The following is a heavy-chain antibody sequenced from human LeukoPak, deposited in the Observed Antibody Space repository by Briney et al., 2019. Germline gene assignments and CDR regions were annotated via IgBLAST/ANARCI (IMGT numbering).Heavy chain of an antibody. V-gene: IGHV1-8*01. J-gene: IGHJ3*02. CDR1: GYTFTSYD. CDR2: MNPNSGNT. D-gene: IGHD4-17*01. Sequence: ASVKVSCKASGYTFTSYDINWVRQATGQGLEWMGWMNPNSGNTGYAQKFQGRVTMTRNTSISTAYMELSSLRSDDTAVYYCARIRRGYGDYTAAFDIWGQGTMVTVSS. CDR3: ARIRRGYGDYTAAFDI.